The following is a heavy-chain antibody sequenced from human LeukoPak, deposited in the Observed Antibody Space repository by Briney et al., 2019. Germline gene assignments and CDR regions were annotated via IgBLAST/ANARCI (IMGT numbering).Heavy chain of an antibody. Sequence: ASVKVSCKASGGTFSSYAISWVRQAPGQGLEWTGRIIPILGIANYAQKFQGRVTITADKSTSTAYMELSSLRSEDTAVYYCARDSLALDCSGGSCYLPWGQGTLVTVSS. CDR3: ARDSLALDCSGGSCYLP. CDR1: GGTFSSYA. CDR2: IIPILGIA. V-gene: IGHV1-69*04. D-gene: IGHD2-15*01. J-gene: IGHJ5*02.